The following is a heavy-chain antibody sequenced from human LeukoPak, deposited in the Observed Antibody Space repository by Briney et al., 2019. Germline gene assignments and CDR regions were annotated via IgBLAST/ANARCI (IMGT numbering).Heavy chain of an antibody. J-gene: IGHJ4*02. D-gene: IGHD4-17*01. CDR3: TTFSVYYGEGH. Sequence: GGSLRLSCAASGFTFSTAWMSWVRQAPGKGLEWVGRFKSNTDGGTTDYAAPVKGRFTISGDGSKNMLYLQMNSLKTEDTAVYYCTTFSVYYGEGHWGQGTLVTVSS. CDR1: GFTFSTAW. V-gene: IGHV3-15*01. CDR2: FKSNTDGGTT.